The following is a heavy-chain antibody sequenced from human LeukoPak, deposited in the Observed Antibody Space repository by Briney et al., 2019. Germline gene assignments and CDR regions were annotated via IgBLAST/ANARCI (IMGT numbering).Heavy chain of an antibody. CDR1: GGSISSYY. Sequence: PSETLSLTCTVSGGSISSYYWSWIRQPAGKGLEWIGRIYTSGSTNYNPSLKSRVTISVDTSKNQFSLKLSSVTAADTAVYYCARLLWFGELGGHNWFYPWGQGTLVTVSS. J-gene: IGHJ5*02. CDR2: IYTSGST. CDR3: ARLLWFGELGGHNWFYP. V-gene: IGHV4-4*07. D-gene: IGHD3-10*01.